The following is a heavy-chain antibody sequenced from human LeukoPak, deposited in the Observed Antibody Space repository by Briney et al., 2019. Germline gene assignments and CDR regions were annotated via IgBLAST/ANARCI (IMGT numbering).Heavy chain of an antibody. D-gene: IGHD6-19*01. V-gene: IGHV3-9*03. Sequence: GGSLRLSCAASGFTFDDYAMHWVRQAPGKGLEWVSGISWNSGSIGYADSVKGRFTISRDNAKNSLYLQMNSLRAEDMALYYCAKQGGSGLTGYFDYWGQGTLVTVSS. J-gene: IGHJ4*02. CDR3: AKQGGSGLTGYFDY. CDR1: GFTFDDYA. CDR2: ISWNSGSI.